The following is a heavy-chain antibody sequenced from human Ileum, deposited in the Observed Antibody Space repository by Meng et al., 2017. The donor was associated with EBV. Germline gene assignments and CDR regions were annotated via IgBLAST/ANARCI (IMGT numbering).Heavy chain of an antibody. Sequence: QWGEGRLKPSDTLSLTCAVNGGSLSGAYWKGIRQPPGKGLEWIGEIIHGGSPSYNPSLKSRVTISIDTSKNQLSLMLSSVTAADTAVYYCARRPTGIDYWGQGTLVTVSS. D-gene: IGHD2-8*02. CDR2: IIHGGSP. CDR3: ARRPTGIDY. V-gene: IGHV4-34*12. CDR1: GGSLSGAY. J-gene: IGHJ4*02.